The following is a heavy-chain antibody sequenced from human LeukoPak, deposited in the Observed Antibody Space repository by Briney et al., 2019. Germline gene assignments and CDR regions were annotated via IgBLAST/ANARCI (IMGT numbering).Heavy chain of an antibody. J-gene: IGHJ4*02. CDR2: IYHSGST. CDR1: GGSISSGGYS. Sequence: SETLSLTCAVSGGSISSGGYSWSWIRQPPGKGLEWIGYIYHSGSTYYNPSLKSRVTISVDRSKNQFSLKLSSVTAADTAVYYCARGVRRYCSSTSCYTFDYWGQGTLVTVSS. CDR3: ARGVRRYCSSTSCYTFDY. D-gene: IGHD2-2*02. V-gene: IGHV4-30-2*01.